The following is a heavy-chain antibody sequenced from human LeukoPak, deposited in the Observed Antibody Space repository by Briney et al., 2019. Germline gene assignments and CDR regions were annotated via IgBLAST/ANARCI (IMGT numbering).Heavy chain of an antibody. CDR2: ISGSGGST. D-gene: IGHD3-3*01. Sequence: GGSLRLSCAASGFTFSNYAMSWVRQAPGKGLEWVSAISGSGGSTYYADSVKGRFTISRDNSKNTLYLQMNSLRAEDTAVYYCAKGGRTTIFGVVITHFDYWGQGTLVTVSS. J-gene: IGHJ4*02. CDR1: GFTFSNYA. V-gene: IGHV3-23*01. CDR3: AKGGRTTIFGVVITHFDY.